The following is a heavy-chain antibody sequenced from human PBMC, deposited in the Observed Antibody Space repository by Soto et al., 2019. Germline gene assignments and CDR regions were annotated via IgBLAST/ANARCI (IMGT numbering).Heavy chain of an antibody. CDR3: ARAAYYYESSGYYPGDY. CDR2: INAGNGNT. D-gene: IGHD3-22*01. CDR1: GYTFSNHG. V-gene: IGHV1-3*01. Sequence: ASVKVSCKASGYTFSNHGIHLVRQAPGQKLEWMGLINAGNGNTKYSQKFQGRVTITRDTSASTVYMEVSSLRSEDTAVYYCARAAYYYESSGYYPGDYWGQGTLVTVSS. J-gene: IGHJ4*02.